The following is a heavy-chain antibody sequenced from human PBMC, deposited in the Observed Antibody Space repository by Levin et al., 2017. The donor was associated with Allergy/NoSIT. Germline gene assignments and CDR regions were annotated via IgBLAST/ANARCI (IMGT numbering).Heavy chain of an antibody. Sequence: PSETLSLTCDVSGASISSKNWWSWVRQPPGKGLEWIGEIDHSGSTNYNPSLKSRVTISVDKSKNQFSLKLSSVTAADTAVYYCAKDRGGDYGDYYFDYWGQGTLVTVSS. D-gene: IGHD4-17*01. J-gene: IGHJ4*02. CDR2: IDHSGST. V-gene: IGHV4-4*02. CDR1: GASISSKNW. CDR3: AKDRGGDYGDYYFDY.